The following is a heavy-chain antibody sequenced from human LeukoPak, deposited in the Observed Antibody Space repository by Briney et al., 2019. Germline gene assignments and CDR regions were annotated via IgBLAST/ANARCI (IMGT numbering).Heavy chain of an antibody. Sequence: GGSLRLSCAASGFTFSQYSINWVRQAPGRGLEWVAVISYDGIVKHYTDSVKGRFTTSRDNSKNTLFLQMNSLRAEDTAIYYCAKYGPQDSGSSHFDYRGQGALVTVSS. V-gene: IGHV3-30*18. J-gene: IGHJ4*02. CDR3: AKYGPQDSGSSHFDY. CDR1: GFTFSQYS. D-gene: IGHD1-26*01. CDR2: ISYDGIVK.